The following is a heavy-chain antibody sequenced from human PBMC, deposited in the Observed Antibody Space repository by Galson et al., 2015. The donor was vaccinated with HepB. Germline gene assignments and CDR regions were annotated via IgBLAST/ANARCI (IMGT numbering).Heavy chain of an antibody. Sequence: SLRLSCAASGFTFSSYGMHWARQAPGKGLEWVAVISYDGSNKYYADSVKGRFTISRDNSKNTLYLQMSSLRSEDTAVYYCASLTNREGAAREGWGYYYYGMDVWGQGTTVTVSS. CDR3: ASLTNREGAAREGWGYYYYGMDV. J-gene: IGHJ6*02. V-gene: IGHV3-30*03. CDR2: ISYDGSNK. D-gene: IGHD1-26*01. CDR1: GFTFSSYG.